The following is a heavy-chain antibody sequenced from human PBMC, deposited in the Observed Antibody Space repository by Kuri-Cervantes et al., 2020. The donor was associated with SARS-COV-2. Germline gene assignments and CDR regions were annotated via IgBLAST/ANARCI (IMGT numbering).Heavy chain of an antibody. J-gene: IGHJ4*02. CDR3: ARDLAFGDLPGGY. V-gene: IGHV3-33*01. CDR2: IWYDGSNK. CDR1: GFTFSSYG. Sequence: GGSLRLSCAASGFTFSSYGMHWVRQAPGKGLEWVAVIWYDGSNKYYADPVKGRFTISRDNSKNTLYLQMNSLRAEDTAVYYCARDLAFGDLPGGYWGQGTLVTFSS. D-gene: IGHD3-10*01.